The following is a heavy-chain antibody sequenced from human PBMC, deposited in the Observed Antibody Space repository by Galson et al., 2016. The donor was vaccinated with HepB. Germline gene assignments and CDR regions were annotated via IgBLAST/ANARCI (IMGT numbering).Heavy chain of an antibody. D-gene: IGHD4/OR15-4a*01. CDR1: DGPFSGYS. V-gene: IGHV4-34*01. Sequence: SETPSLTCVVYDGPFSGYSWTWVRQSPGKGLEWIGEINHSGSSNYNPSLKSRVTISIDTSKNQLNLKFSSVTAADTAVYYCAVGANIKYYYYGLDVWGQGTMVTVSS. CDR3: AVGANIKYYYYGLDV. CDR2: INHSGSS. J-gene: IGHJ6*02.